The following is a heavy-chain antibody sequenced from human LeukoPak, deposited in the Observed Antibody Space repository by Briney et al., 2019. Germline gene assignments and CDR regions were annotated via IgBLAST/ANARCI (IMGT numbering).Heavy chain of an antibody. J-gene: IGHJ6*03. Sequence: GGSLRLSCAASGFTFDDYAMHWGRQAPGKGVEWVSLISGDGGSTYYADSVKGRFTISRDNSKNSLYLQMNSLRTEDTALYYCAKDTAVGGSCYSCYYYYMDVWGKGTTVTVSS. D-gene: IGHD2-15*01. CDR1: GFTFDDYA. CDR3: AKDTAVGGSCYSCYYYYMDV. V-gene: IGHV3-43*02. CDR2: ISGDGGST.